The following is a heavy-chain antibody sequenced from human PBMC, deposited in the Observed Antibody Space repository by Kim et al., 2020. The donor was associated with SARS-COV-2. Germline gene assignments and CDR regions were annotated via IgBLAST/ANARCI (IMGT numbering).Heavy chain of an antibody. D-gene: IGHD3-9*01. CDR2: ISAYNGNT. V-gene: IGHV1-18*01. CDR1: GYTFTSYG. CDR3: ARVNLYYDILTGYQGDWFDP. J-gene: IGHJ5*02. Sequence: ASVKVSCKASGYTFTSYGISWVRQAPGQGLEWMGWISAYNGNTNYAQKLQGRVTMTTDTSTSTAYMELRSLRSDDTAVYYCARVNLYYDILTGYQGDWFDPWGQGTLVTVSS.